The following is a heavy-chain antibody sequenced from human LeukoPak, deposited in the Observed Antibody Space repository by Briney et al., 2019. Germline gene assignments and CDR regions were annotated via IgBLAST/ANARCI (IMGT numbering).Heavy chain of an antibody. CDR3: AKGSSYWYDSSGYYFDY. Sequence: PGGSLRLSCAPSGFTFSSYGMHWVRQAPGKGLEWVAFIRYDGSNKYYADSVKGRFTISRDNSKNTLYLQMNSLRAEDTAVYYCAKGSSYWYDSSGYYFDYWGQGTLVTVSS. V-gene: IGHV3-30*02. CDR2: IRYDGSNK. J-gene: IGHJ4*02. CDR1: GFTFSSYG. D-gene: IGHD3-22*01.